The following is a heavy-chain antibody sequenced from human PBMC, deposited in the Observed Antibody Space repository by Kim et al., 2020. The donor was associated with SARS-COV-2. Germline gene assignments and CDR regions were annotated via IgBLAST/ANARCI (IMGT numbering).Heavy chain of an antibody. J-gene: IGHJ4*02. V-gene: IGHV3-7*03. Sequence: GGSLRLSCAASGFTFNNFWMTWVRQAPGKGLEWVANIRQDGSDKNHVDSVKGRFTISRDNAKSSLSLQMNRLRAEDTAVYYCARDNGFQNDYWGQGTLVTVSS. CDR2: IRQDGSDK. CDR3: ARDNGFQNDY. CDR1: GFTFNNFW.